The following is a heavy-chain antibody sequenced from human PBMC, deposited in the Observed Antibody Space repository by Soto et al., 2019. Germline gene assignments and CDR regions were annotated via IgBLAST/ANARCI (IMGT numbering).Heavy chain of an antibody. CDR3: ARSPYFFRGTLDY. CDR2: IKQDGSEK. D-gene: IGHD3-9*01. CDR1: GFTFTRYW. J-gene: IGHJ4*02. V-gene: IGHV3-7*03. Sequence: PGGSLRLSCAASGFTFTRYWMSWVRQAPGKGLEWVANIKQDGSEKYYVDSVKGRFTISRDNAKNSLYLQMNSLRVEDTAVYYCARSPYFFRGTLDYWGQGTLVTVSS.